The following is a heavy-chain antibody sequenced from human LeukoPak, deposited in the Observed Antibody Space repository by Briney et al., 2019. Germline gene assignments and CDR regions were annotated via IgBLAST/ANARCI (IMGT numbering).Heavy chain of an antibody. CDR3: AGGGYYGSGSYSKDPYYYYGMDV. CDR2: INPSGGST. CDR1: GYTFTSYY. J-gene: IGHJ6*02. D-gene: IGHD3-10*01. Sequence: ASVKVSCKASGYTFTSYYMHWVRQAPGQGLEWMGIINPSGGSTNYAQKFQERVTITRDMSTSTAYMELSSLRSEDTAVYYCAGGGYYGSGSYSKDPYYYYGMDVWGQGTTVTVSS. V-gene: IGHV1-46*01.